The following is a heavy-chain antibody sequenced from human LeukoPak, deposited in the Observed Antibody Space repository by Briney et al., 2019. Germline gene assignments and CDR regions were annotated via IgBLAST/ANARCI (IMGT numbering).Heavy chain of an antibody. CDR3: AKDQASSGWYYDY. CDR2: ISYDGSDK. CDR1: GFTFSSYG. J-gene: IGHJ4*02. V-gene: IGHV3-30*18. Sequence: PGRSLRLSCAASGFTFSSYGMHWVRQAPGKGLEWVAVISYDGSDKYYADSVKGRFTISRDNSKNTLYLQMNTLRAEDTAVYYCAKDQASSGWYYDYWGQGTLVTVSS. D-gene: IGHD6-19*01.